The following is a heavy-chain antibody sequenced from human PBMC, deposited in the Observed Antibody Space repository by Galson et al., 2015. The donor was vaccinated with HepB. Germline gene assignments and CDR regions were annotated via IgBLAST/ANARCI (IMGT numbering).Heavy chain of an antibody. J-gene: IGHJ5*02. CDR2: IKEDGSEE. V-gene: IGHV3-7*01. CDR1: GFTFSSYW. CDR3: AGNTGYTFDP. Sequence: SLRLSCAASGFTFSSYWMSWVRQAPGKGLEWVANIKEDGSEEYYMDSVKGRFTISRDNTKNLLFLQIDSLRVEDTAVYHCAGNTGYTFDPWGQGTLVIVSS. D-gene: IGHD1-1*01.